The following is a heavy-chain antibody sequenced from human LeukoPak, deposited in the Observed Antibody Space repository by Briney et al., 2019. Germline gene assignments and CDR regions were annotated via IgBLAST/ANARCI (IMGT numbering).Heavy chain of an antibody. V-gene: IGHV3-48*01. CDR1: GFTFSSYS. D-gene: IGHD3-10*02. J-gene: IGHJ6*04. Sequence: PGGSPRPSCAASGFTFSSYSMNWVRQAPGKGLEWVSYISSSSSTIYYADSVKGRFTISRDNAKNSLYLQMNSLRAEDTAVYYCAELGITMIGGVWGKGTTVTISS. CDR2: ISSSSSTI. CDR3: AELGITMIGGV.